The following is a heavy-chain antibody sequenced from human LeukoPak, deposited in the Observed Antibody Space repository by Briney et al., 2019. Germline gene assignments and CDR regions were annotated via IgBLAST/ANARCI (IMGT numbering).Heavy chain of an antibody. Sequence: GGSLRLSCAASGFTFSSYEMNWVRQAPGKGLEWVSYISSSGSTIYYADSVKGRFTISRDNSKNTVYLQMTSLRAEDTAVYYCVGDGRDGYNIYFHHWGQGTLVTVSS. CDR3: VGDGRDGYNIYFHH. J-gene: IGHJ1*01. CDR1: GFTFSSYE. V-gene: IGHV3-48*03. D-gene: IGHD5-24*01. CDR2: ISSSGSTI.